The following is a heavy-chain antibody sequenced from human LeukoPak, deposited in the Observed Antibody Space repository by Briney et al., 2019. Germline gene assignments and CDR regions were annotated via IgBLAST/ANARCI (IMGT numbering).Heavy chain of an antibody. D-gene: IGHD3-10*01. CDR1: GFTFSSYA. V-gene: IGHV3-64D*09. CDR2: IRSSGDST. J-gene: IGHJ3*02. CDR3: VKWGGVYGSGSYAFDI. Sequence: GGSLRLSCSASGFTFSSYAMHWVRQAPGKGLEYVSAIRSSGDSTHYADSVRGRFTISRDNSKNTLYLQMSSLRTEDTAVYYCVKWGGVYGSGSYAFDIWGHGTMVTVSS.